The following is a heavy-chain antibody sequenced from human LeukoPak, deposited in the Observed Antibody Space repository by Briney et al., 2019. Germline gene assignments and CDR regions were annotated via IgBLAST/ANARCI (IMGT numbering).Heavy chain of an antibody. V-gene: IGHV4-34*01. J-gene: IGHJ6*03. CDR2: INHSGST. D-gene: IGHD4/OR15-4a*01. CDR3: ARVRVPRICYYYYMDV. Sequence: SETLSLTCTVSGGSISTSHYWIWIRQPPGKGLEWIGEINHSGSTNHNPSLKSRVTISVDTSKDQFSLKLSSVTAADTAVYYCARVRVPRICYYYYMDVWGKGTTVTVSS. CDR1: GGSISTSHY.